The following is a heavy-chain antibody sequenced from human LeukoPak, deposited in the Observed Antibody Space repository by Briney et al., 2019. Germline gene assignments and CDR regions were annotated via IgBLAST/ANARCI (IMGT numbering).Heavy chain of an antibody. Sequence: SETLSLTCAVYGGSFSGYYWSWIRQPPGKGLEWIGEINHSGSTNYNPSLKSRVAISVDTSENQFSLKLSSVTAADTAVYYCARRPTNANYYGSGSYQYWGQGTLVTVSS. CDR3: ARRPTNANYYGSGSYQY. CDR1: GGSFSGYY. CDR2: INHSGST. J-gene: IGHJ4*02. V-gene: IGHV4-34*01. D-gene: IGHD3-10*01.